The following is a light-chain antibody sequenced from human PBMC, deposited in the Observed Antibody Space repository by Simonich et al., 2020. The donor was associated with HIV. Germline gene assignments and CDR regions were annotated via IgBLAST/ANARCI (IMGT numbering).Light chain of an antibody. CDR2: RKN. V-gene: IGLV1-44*01. CDR3: AAWDDSLNGPV. CDR1: NSHIGSNT. Sequence: QSVLTQPPSASGTPVQRVTISCSGSNSHIGSNTVNWYQQLPVTAPQLLIYRKNQRTSGVPDRFSGSKSGTSASLAISGLQSEDEADYYCAAWDDSLNGPVFGGGTKLTVL. J-gene: IGLJ2*01.